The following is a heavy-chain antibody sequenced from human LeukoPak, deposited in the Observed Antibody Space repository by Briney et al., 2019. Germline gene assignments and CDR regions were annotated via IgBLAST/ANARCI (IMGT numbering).Heavy chain of an antibody. CDR2: IFHSGST. Sequence: SETLSLTCTVSGGSISRSSYYWGWIRQPPGKGLEWIGNIFHSGSTHYNPSLKSRVTISVDTSKNQFSLKLSSVTAADTAVYYCARHRLKREQQLVLDWFDPWGQGTLVTVSS. V-gene: IGHV4-39*01. CDR1: GGSISRSSYY. D-gene: IGHD6-13*01. J-gene: IGHJ5*02. CDR3: ARHRLKREQQLVLDWFDP.